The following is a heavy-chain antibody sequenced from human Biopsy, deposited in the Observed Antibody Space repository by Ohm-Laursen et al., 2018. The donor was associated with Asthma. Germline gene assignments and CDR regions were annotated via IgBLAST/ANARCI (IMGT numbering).Heavy chain of an antibody. V-gene: IGHV1-69*01. J-gene: IGHJ6*02. CDR2: LIPVLGTP. CDR3: ARGYSGSDRIVYYYSGLEV. Sequence: SSVKVSCKASGDSFSNYAISWVRQAPGQGLEWKGGLIPVLGTPDHAQMFEGRVTITADESTSTAYMELSSLSSEDPAVYYCARGYSGSDRIVYYYSGLEVWGQGTTVTVSS. D-gene: IGHD5-12*01. CDR1: GDSFSNYA.